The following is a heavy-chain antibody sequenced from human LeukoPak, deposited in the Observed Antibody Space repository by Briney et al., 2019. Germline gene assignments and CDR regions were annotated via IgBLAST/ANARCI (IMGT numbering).Heavy chain of an antibody. CDR1: GFTFSSYW. CDR3: ARSDQTWIQLWDEVWAFDY. D-gene: IGHD5-18*01. J-gene: IGHJ4*02. Sequence: PGGSLRLSCAASGFTFSSYWMHWVRQAPGKGLVWVSRINSDGSSTSYADSVKGRFTISRDNAKNTLYLQVNSLRAEDTAVYYCARSDQTWIQLWDEVWAFDYWGQGTLVTVSS. CDR2: INSDGSST. V-gene: IGHV3-74*01.